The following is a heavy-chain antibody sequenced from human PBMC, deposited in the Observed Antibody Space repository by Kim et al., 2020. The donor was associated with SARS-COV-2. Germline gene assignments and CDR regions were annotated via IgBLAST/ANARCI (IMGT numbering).Heavy chain of an antibody. V-gene: IGHV3-74*01. J-gene: IGHJ6*02. CDR2: INGDGTST. CDR3: ARGNYHGMDV. CDR1: GFTFNNYW. Sequence: GGSLRLSCAASGFTFNNYWMHWVRQAPGKGLVWVSRINGDGTSTIYADSVKGRFTISRDNAKNTLFLQMNSLRAEDTALYYCARGNYHGMDVWGQGTTGT.